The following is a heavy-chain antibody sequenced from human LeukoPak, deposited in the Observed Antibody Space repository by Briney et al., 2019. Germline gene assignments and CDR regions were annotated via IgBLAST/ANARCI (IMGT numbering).Heavy chain of an antibody. J-gene: IGHJ4*02. CDR1: GFTFSNYA. D-gene: IGHD3-16*02. V-gene: IGHV3-30-3*01. CDR2: VSHDGIQT. CDR3: ARSPFGGVIVIGDY. Sequence: GGSLRLSCAASGFTFSNYAMHWVRQGLVKGLESMAVVSHDGIQTYYADSVKGRFTISRDNSKSTLFLQMNSLRAEDTAVYYCARSPFGGVIVIGDYWGQGTLVTVSS.